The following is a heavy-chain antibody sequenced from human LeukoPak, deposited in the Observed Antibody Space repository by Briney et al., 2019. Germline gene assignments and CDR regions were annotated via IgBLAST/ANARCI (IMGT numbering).Heavy chain of an antibody. CDR1: GFTFSSHW. CDR2: IKHDGSDK. D-gene: IGHD6-6*01. V-gene: IGHV3-7*01. CDR3: ARTDISQLGFDY. J-gene: IGHJ4*02. Sequence: QPGGSLRLSCAASGFTFSSHWMGWVRQAPGKGLEWVASIKHDGSDKYYVDSVKGRFTISRDNAKNSLYLQMNSLRAEDTAVYYCARTDISQLGFDYWGQGTLVTVSS.